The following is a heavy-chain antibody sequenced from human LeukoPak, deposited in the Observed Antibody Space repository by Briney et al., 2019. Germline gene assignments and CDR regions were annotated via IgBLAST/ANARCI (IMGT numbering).Heavy chain of an antibody. Sequence: GGSLRLSCAASEVTFSSFAMHWVRQAPGKGLEWVAVISYDGSNKYYADSVKGRFTISRDNSKNTLYLQMNSLRAEDTAVYYCATDSSAGFGESSSFDYWGQGTLVTVSS. CDR1: EVTFSSFA. D-gene: IGHD3-10*01. CDR3: ATDSSAGFGESSSFDY. V-gene: IGHV3-30-3*01. CDR2: ISYDGSNK. J-gene: IGHJ4*02.